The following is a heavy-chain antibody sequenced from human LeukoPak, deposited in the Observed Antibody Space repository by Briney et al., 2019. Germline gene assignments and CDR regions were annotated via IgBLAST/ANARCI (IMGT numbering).Heavy chain of an antibody. D-gene: IGHD2-21*02. CDR1: GGSIGSYY. Sequence: PSETLSLTCTVSGGSIGSYYWSWIRQPPGKGPEWIGYLFHSGSINYNPSLKSRVTISVDTSKNQVSLRLSSVTAADTAVYYCARGVVTADRFDYWGRGTLVTVSS. CDR3: ARGVVTADRFDY. J-gene: IGHJ4*02. V-gene: IGHV4-59*01. CDR2: LFHSGSI.